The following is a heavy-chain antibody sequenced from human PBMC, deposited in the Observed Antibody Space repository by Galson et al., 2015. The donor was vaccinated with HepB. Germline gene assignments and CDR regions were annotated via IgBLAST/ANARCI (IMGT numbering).Heavy chain of an antibody. V-gene: IGHV1-69*13. CDR3: ATSRIAAAGDRYYYGMDV. J-gene: IGHJ6*02. CDR1: GGTFSSYA. Sequence: SVKVSCKASGGTFSSYAISWVRQAPGQGLEWMGGIIPIFGTANYAQKFQGRVTITADESTSTAYMELSSLRSEDTAVYYCATSRIAAAGDRYYYGMDVWGQGTTVTVSS. D-gene: IGHD6-13*01. CDR2: IIPIFGTA.